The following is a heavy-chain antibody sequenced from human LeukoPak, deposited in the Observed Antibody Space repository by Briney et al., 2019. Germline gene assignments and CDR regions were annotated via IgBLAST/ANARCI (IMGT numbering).Heavy chain of an antibody. J-gene: IGHJ3*02. CDR1: GFTFSSYS. V-gene: IGHV3-21*01. Sequence: PGGSLRLSCAASGFTFSSYSMNWVRQAPGKGLEWVSSISSSSSYIYYADSVKGRFTISRDNAKNSLYLQMNSLRAEDTAVYYCARDLGINYGSGVRGDAFDIWGQGTMVTVSS. CDR3: ARDLGINYGSGVRGDAFDI. D-gene: IGHD3-10*01. CDR2: ISSSSSYI.